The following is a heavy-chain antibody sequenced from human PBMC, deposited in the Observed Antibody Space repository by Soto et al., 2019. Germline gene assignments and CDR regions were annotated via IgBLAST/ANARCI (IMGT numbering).Heavy chain of an antibody. D-gene: IGHD2-2*01. V-gene: IGHV4-61*01. CDR3: ERHEGYCSPNSCYHRMNWFDT. Sequence: SETLSLTCTVSAGFVTTGSNYWSWIRQSPGKEPEWLGYIFYSGRPNYSAALRSRITISVDTSKNQFSLTLRSVTAAYTAFYYCERHEGYCSPNSCYHRMNWFDTWGQGTQVT. CDR2: IFYSGRP. J-gene: IGHJ5*02. CDR1: AGFVTTGSNY.